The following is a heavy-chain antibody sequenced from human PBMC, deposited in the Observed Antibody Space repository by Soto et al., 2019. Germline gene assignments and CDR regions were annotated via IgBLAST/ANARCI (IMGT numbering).Heavy chain of an antibody. CDR3: ARDRRWLPRGPNNWLDL. Sequence: SETRSLTCTLSAGSINSGDYYWTWVRQNPGKGLEWIGYIYYDGNSQHNPSLKSRVTMSIDTSKNQFSLNLSSVTAADTAVYYCARDRRWLPRGPNNWLDLWGQGTQVTVSS. J-gene: IGHJ5*02. CDR2: IYYDGNS. V-gene: IGHV4-30-4*08. CDR1: AGSINSGDYY. D-gene: IGHD5-12*01.